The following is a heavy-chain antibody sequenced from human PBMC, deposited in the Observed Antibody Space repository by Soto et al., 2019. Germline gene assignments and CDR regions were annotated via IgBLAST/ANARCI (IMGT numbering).Heavy chain of an antibody. CDR3: ARGGSLWARYYFDY. CDR1: GGSISSSSNH. CDR2: IYYSENT. J-gene: IGHJ4*02. Sequence: ETLSLTCTVSGGSISSSSNHWGWIRQPPGKGLEWIGNIYYSENTNYNPSLKSRVTISVDTSKNQFSLKLSSVTAADTAVYYCARGGSLWARYYFDYWGQGTLVTVSS. V-gene: IGHV4-39*07. D-gene: IGHD1-26*01.